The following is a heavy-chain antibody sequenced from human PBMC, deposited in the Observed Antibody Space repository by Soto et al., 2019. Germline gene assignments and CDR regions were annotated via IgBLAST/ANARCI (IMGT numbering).Heavy chain of an antibody. V-gene: IGHV1-69*04. CDR3: ARDMALNNAAVGMAD. CDR1: GGTFSSYV. J-gene: IGHJ4*02. CDR2: IIPMFGIT. D-gene: IGHD6-13*01. Sequence: QVQLVQSGAEVKKPGSSVKVSCKASGGTFSSYVMTWVRQAPGQGLEWMGRIIPMFGITDYASKFQGRVTITADKSTTTAYMELSSPRSAAPAIYYCARDMALNNAAVGMADGGQGTLVTVSS.